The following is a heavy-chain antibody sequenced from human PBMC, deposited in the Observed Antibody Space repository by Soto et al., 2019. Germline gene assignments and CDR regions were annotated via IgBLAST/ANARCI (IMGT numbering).Heavy chain of an antibody. V-gene: IGHV4-39*01. CDR1: VASIITYNYF. D-gene: IGHD4-17*01. J-gene: IGHJ4*02. Sequence: PSEPLSLPCIVSVASIITYNYFWFWIRHSPMRCLELIGSISYSGRTYDNPSLQSRVTISIDASKNQFSLKLTSVTTADTAVYYCARRRASDYGGNHHPYYFDRWGQGAPVTVS. CDR3: ARRRASDYGGNHHPYYFDR. CDR2: ISYSGRT.